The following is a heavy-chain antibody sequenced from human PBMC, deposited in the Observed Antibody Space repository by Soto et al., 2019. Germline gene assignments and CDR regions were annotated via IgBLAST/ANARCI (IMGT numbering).Heavy chain of an antibody. J-gene: IGHJ6*03. CDR2: IYYSGST. V-gene: IGHV4-59*01. Sequence: KQSQTLSLTCTVSGGSISSYYWSWIRQPPGKGLEWIGYIYYSGSTNYNPSLKSRVTISVDTSKNQFSLKLSSVTAADTAVYYCARGNGDYNYYYYMDVWGKGTTVTVSS. D-gene: IGHD4-17*01. CDR3: ARGNGDYNYYYYMDV. CDR1: GGSISSYY.